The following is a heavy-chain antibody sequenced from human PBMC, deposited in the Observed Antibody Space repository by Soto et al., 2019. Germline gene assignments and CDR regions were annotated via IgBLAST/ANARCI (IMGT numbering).Heavy chain of an antibody. Sequence: GGSLRLSCAASGCTFSSYAMSWVRQAPGKGLEWVSAISGSGGSTYYADSVKGRFTISRDNSKNTLYLQMNSLRAEDTAVYYCASQLVPSPPLYYYYGMDVWGQGTTVTVSS. CDR2: ISGSGGST. V-gene: IGHV3-23*01. CDR3: ASQLVPSPPLYYYYGMDV. J-gene: IGHJ6*02. CDR1: GCTFSSYA. D-gene: IGHD6-13*01.